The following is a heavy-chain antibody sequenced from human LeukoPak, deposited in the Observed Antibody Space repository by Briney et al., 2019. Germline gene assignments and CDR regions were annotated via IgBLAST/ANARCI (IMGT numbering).Heavy chain of an antibody. Sequence: SVKVSCKASGGTFSSYAISWVRQAPGQGLEWMGRIIPIFGTANYAQKFQGRVTITTDESTSTAYMELSSLGSEDTAVYYCARSYYDSSGSGYYYYYMDVWGKGTTVTVSS. CDR2: IIPIFGTA. CDR1: GGTFSSYA. D-gene: IGHD3-22*01. J-gene: IGHJ6*03. V-gene: IGHV1-69*05. CDR3: ARSYYDSSGSGYYYYYMDV.